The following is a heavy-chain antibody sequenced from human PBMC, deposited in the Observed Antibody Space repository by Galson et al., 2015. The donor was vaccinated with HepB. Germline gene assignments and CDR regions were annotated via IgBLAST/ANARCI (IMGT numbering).Heavy chain of an antibody. CDR1: GFTFSSYS. CDR3: AKDERESQYFDWLLSLDY. Sequence: SLRLSCAASGFTFSSYSMNWVRQAPGKGLEWVSSISSSSSYIYYADSVRGRFTISRDNARNSLYLQMNSLRAEDTSVYDCAKDERESQYFDWLLSLDYWGQGTLVTVSS. J-gene: IGHJ4*02. D-gene: IGHD3-9*01. CDR2: ISSSSSYI. V-gene: IGHV3-21*01.